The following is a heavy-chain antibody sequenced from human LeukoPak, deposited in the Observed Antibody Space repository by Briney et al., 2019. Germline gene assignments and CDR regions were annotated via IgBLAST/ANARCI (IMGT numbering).Heavy chain of an antibody. Sequence: GASVKVSCKVSGYTLRELSMHWVRQAPGTGLEWMGNFDPEDGEAIYAQKFQGRVTVTEDSSADTAYMELTSLTSEDTAVYYCATYSPLSRTTTVIVMWTGFDIWGQGTMVTVSS. CDR2: FDPEDGEA. D-gene: IGHD3/OR15-3a*01. CDR1: GYTLRELS. V-gene: IGHV1-24*01. J-gene: IGHJ3*02. CDR3: ATYSPLSRTTTVIVMWTGFDI.